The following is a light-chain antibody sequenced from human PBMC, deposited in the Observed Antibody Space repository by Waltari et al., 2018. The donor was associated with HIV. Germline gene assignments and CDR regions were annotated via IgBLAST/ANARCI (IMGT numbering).Light chain of an antibody. CDR2: SRK. CDR1: NSNIGSNS. V-gene: IGLV1-44*01. J-gene: IGLJ2*01. CDR3: AAWDDSRNAHVV. Sequence: QSVLTQPPSASGTPGQRVTISCSGSNSNIGSNSVNWSQQLPGTAPKLLISSRKQRPFGVPARFSGSKSGTSAALAISRFQSEDEADYPCAAWDDSRNAHVVFGGGTKLTVL.